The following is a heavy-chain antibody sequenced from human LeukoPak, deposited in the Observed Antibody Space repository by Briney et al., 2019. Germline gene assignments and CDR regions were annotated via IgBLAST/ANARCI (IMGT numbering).Heavy chain of an antibody. CDR1: GFTFSSYG. CDR2: ISSSSSYI. Sequence: PGGSLRLSCAASGFTFSSYGMNWVRQAPGKRLEWVSSISSSSSYIYYADSVKGRFTISRDNAKNSLYLQMNSLRAEDTAVYYCARVNMGAVLDYWGQGTLVTVSS. CDR3: ARVNMGAVLDY. V-gene: IGHV3-21*01. D-gene: IGHD1-26*01. J-gene: IGHJ4*02.